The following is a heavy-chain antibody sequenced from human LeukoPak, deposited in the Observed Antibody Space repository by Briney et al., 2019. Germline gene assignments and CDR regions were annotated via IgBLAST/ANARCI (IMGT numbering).Heavy chain of an antibody. Sequence: GGSLRLSCAASGFTFSNYAILWVRRAPGKGLEWVSTISGGGGSTYYADSVKGRFTISRDNSKNTLYLQMNSLRAEDTAMYYCARKNEHYFDYWGQGTLVTVSS. CDR1: GFTFSNYA. V-gene: IGHV3-23*01. CDR2: ISGGGGST. J-gene: IGHJ4*02. CDR3: ARKNEHYFDY. D-gene: IGHD1-1*01.